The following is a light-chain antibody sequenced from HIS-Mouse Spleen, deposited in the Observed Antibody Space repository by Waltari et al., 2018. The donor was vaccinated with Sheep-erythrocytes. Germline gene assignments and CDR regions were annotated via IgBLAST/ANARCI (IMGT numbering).Light chain of an antibody. CDR1: NLGDKY. CDR2: QDS. V-gene: IGLV3-1*01. J-gene: IGLJ3*02. CDR3: QAWDSSSWV. Sequence: SYELTQPPSVSVSPGQTASITCSGDNLGDKYACWYQQKPGQSPVLVIYQDSKRPSGGPERFSGSNSGNTATLTISGTQAMDEADYYCQAWDSSSWVFGGGTKLTVL.